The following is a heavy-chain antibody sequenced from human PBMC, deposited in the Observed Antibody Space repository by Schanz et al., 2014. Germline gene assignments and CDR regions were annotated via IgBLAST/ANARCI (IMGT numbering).Heavy chain of an antibody. CDR2: ISPYNGNT. CDR1: GYTFTAYG. V-gene: IGHV1-18*01. CDR3: ARGYGDSATDF. J-gene: IGHJ4*02. D-gene: IGHD4-17*01. Sequence: VQSVHSGTEVQKLGASVKVSCQTSGYTFTAYGINWVRQAPGQGLEWMGWISPYNGNTNYAQKLQGRVTMTADTSTSTAYMDLRSLRADDTAVYYCARGYGDSATDFWGQGTLVTVSS.